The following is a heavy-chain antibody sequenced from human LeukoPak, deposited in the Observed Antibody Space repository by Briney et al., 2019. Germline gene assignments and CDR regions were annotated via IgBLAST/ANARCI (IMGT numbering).Heavy chain of an antibody. Sequence: GGSLRLSCAASGFTFSSSAMSWVRQVPGKGLEWVSGISVSGGSTYYADSVKGRFTISRDNSKNTLYLQMNSLRAEDTAVYYCARGSPRRSGYCSGGSCYSLDYWGQGTLVTVSS. D-gene: IGHD2-15*01. CDR2: ISVSGGST. CDR3: ARGSPRRSGYCSGGSCYSLDY. CDR1: GFTFSSSA. J-gene: IGHJ4*02. V-gene: IGHV3-23*01.